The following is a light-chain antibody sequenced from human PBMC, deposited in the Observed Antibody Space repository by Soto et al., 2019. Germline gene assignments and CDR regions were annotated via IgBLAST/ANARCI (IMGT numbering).Light chain of an antibody. J-gene: IGKJ1*01. Sequence: EIVMTQSPATLSVSPGESATLSCRASQSVSSDLAWYQQKPGQPPRLLIYGAFNRAAGIPARFSGGGSGTEFTLTISRLEPEDFAVYYCQQYGSSGTFGQGTKVDIK. CDR3: QQYGSSGT. V-gene: IGKV3D-15*01. CDR2: GAF. CDR1: QSVSSD.